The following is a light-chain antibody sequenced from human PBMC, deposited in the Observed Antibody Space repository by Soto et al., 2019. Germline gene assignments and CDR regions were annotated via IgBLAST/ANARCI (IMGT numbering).Light chain of an antibody. V-gene: IGKV1-5*03. CDR1: QSISSW. CDR3: QQYNGYLYT. J-gene: IGKJ2*01. CDR2: KAS. Sequence: DIQMTQATSTLSASVGDRVTITCRASQSISSWLAWYQQRPGKAPKLLIYKASNLQSGVPSRFSGSGSGTEFTLTISSLQPDDFATYYCQQYNGYLYTFGQGTKLEIK.